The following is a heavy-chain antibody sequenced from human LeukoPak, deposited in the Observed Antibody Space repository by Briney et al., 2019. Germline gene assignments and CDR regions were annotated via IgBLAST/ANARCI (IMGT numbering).Heavy chain of an antibody. Sequence: PSETLSLTCAVYGGSFSGYYWSWIRQPPGKGLEWIGEINHSGSTNYNPSLKSRVTISVDKSKNQFSQKLSSVPAADTAVYYCARYKYYFDYWGQGTLVTVSS. V-gene: IGHV4-34*01. CDR3: ARYKYYFDY. CDR2: INHSGST. J-gene: IGHJ4*02. D-gene: IGHD1-1*01. CDR1: GGSFSGYY.